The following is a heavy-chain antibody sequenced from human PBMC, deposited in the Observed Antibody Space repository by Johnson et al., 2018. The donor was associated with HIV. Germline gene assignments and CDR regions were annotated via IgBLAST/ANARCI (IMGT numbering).Heavy chain of an antibody. D-gene: IGHD6-6*01. Sequence: VQVVESGGAVVRPGGSLRLSCVGSGFRFEDYGMNWVRQTPGKGLEWVSTLNWNGGSTGYADSVKGRFTISRDNAKNSLYLQMNSLRAEDTALYYCARDVVSSSNAFDIWGQGTMVTVSS. CDR2: LNWNGGST. CDR3: ARDVVSSSNAFDI. J-gene: IGHJ3*02. CDR1: GFRFEDYG. V-gene: IGHV3-20*04.